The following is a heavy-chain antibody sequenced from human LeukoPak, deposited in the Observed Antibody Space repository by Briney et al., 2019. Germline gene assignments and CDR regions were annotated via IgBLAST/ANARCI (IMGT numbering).Heavy chain of an antibody. J-gene: IGHJ4*02. D-gene: IGHD6-19*01. CDR1: GFTFSNYA. CDR3: AKNQGQWLVPVDY. Sequence: GGSLRLSCAASGFTFSNYAMSWVRQAPGKGLEWVSSMSGSGGSTYYADSVEGRFTISRDNSKNTLYLQMNNLRAEDTALYYCAKNQGQWLVPVDYWGQGTLVTVSS. V-gene: IGHV3-23*01. CDR2: MSGSGGST.